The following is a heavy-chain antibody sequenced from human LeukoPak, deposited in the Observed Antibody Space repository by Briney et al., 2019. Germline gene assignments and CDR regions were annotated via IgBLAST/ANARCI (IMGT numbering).Heavy chain of an antibody. D-gene: IGHD6-19*01. Sequence: GASVKVSCKASGGTFSSYAINWVRQAPGQGLEWMGGIIPMFGTANYAQKFQGRVTITADKSTSTAYMELRSLRSDDTTVYYFARENAWAGADYWGKGTLVTAS. CDR2: IIPMFGTA. CDR1: GGTFSSYA. CDR3: ARENAWAGADY. V-gene: IGHV1-69*06. J-gene: IGHJ4*02.